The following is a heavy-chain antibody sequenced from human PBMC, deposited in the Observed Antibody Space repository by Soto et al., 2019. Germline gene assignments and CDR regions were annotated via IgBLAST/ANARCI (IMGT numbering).Heavy chain of an antibody. CDR1: GFTFSSYA. J-gene: IGHJ6*03. CDR3: ARGPRYCSGYSCDYYMDV. Sequence: EVQLLESGGGLVQPGGSLRLSCAASGFTFSSYAMSWVRQAPGKELEWVSAISGSAATTFYADSVKGRFTVSRDNSKNTLYLQMNSLRAEDTAVYYCARGPRYCSGYSCDYYMDVWGKGTTVTVSS. D-gene: IGHD2-15*01. CDR2: ISGSAATT. V-gene: IGHV3-23*01.